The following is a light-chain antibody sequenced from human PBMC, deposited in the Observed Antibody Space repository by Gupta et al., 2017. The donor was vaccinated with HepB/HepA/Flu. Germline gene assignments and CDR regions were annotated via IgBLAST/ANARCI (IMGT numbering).Light chain of an antibody. CDR1: QGISSY. J-gene: IGKJ4*01. V-gene: IGKV1-8*01. CDR2: AAS. Sequence: AIRITQSPATFSASTGERVTITCRASQGISSYLAWYQQKPGKAPKLLIYAASTWASGVPSRFSGSGSGTDFTLTTSCLQSEDFAAYYCQQRESYPQLTFGRGTKVEIK. CDR3: QQRESYPQLT.